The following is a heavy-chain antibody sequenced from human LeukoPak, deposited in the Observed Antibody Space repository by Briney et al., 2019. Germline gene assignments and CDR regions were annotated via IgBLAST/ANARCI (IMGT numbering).Heavy chain of an antibody. CDR1: GFTFSVAA. J-gene: IGHJ3*02. CDR3: AVTVICPWAFDI. Sequence: GGSLRLSCAASGFTFSVAAMTWVRQAPGKGLEWVSLIGASGESTYYADSVKGRFTISRDNAKKSLYLQMNSLRAEDTAVYYCAVTVICPWAFDIWSQGTMVTVSS. V-gene: IGHV3-23*01. CDR2: IGASGEST. D-gene: IGHD2-21*02.